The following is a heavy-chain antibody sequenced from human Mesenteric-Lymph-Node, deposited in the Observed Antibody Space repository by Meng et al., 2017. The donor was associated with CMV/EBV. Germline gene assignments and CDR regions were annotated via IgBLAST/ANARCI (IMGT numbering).Heavy chain of an antibody. CDR2: SYDSGST. Sequence: TGTSGSNCWTWIRQPPGKGLEWIGNSYDSGSTNYKPSLKSRVNISADTSKNQIALRLSSVTAADTAVYYCARDRAGQGSRGWYFDLWGRGTLVTVSS. CDR3: ARDRAGQGSRGWYFDL. V-gene: IGHV4-61*01. J-gene: IGHJ2*01. CDR1: TGTSGSNC. D-gene: IGHD3-10*01.